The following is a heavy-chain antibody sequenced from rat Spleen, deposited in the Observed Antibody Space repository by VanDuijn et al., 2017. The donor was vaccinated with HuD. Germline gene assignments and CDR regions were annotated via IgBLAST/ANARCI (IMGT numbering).Heavy chain of an antibody. CDR1: GFTFSNYD. V-gene: IGHV5S13*01. J-gene: IGHJ3*01. CDR2: ISTGGGNT. D-gene: IGHD1-2*01. CDR3: TTRPYYSSLNWFPY. Sequence: EVQLVESGGDLVQPGRSLKLSCAASGFTFSNYDMAWVRQDSTKGLEWVASISTGGGNTYYRDSVKGRFTISRDNAKNTLYLQMDSLRSEDTATYYCTTRPYYSSLNWFPYWGQGTLVTVSS.